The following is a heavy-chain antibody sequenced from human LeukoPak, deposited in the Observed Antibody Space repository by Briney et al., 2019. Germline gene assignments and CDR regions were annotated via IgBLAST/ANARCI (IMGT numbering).Heavy chain of an antibody. CDR3: ARDDDYYWYFDL. D-gene: IGHD1-1*01. V-gene: IGHV4-34*01. CDR1: GGSFSGYY. J-gene: IGHJ2*01. CDR2: INHSGST. Sequence: TSETLSLTCAVYGGSFSGYYWSWIRQPPGKGLEWIGEINHSGSTNYNPSLKSRVTISVDTSKNRFSLKLSSVTAADTAVYYCARDDDYYWYFDLWGRGTLVTVSS.